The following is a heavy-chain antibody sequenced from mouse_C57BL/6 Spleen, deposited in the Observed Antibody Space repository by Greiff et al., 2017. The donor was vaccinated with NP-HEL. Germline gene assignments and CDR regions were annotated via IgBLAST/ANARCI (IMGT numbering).Heavy chain of an antibody. J-gene: IGHJ2*01. CDR3: ARQDYGNYVDY. CDR2: ISSGSSTI. V-gene: IGHV5-17*01. Sequence: DVQLQESGGGLVKPGGSLKLSCAASGFTFSDYGMHWVRQAPEKGLEWVAYISSGSSTIYYADTVKGRFTISRDNAKNTLFLQMTSLRSEDTAMYYCARQDYGNYVDYWGQGTTLTVSS. D-gene: IGHD2-1*01. CDR1: GFTFSDYG.